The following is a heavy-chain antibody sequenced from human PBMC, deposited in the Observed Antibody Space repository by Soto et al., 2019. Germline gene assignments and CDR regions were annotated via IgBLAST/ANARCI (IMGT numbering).Heavy chain of an antibody. CDR3: ARVGDDYGDLYGMDV. V-gene: IGHV3-33*01. D-gene: IGHD4-17*01. CDR1: GFTFSTYG. J-gene: IGHJ6*02. CDR2: IWYDGSNK. Sequence: PGGSLRLSCAASGFTFSTYGMHWVRQAPGKGLEWVAVIWYDGSNKYYADSVKGRFTISRDSSKNILYLQMNSLRAEDTAVYYCARVGDDYGDLYGMDVWGQGTTVTVSS.